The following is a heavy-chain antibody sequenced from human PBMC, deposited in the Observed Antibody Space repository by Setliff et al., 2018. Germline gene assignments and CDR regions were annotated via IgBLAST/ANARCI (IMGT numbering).Heavy chain of an antibody. CDR3: ATGGRFLEWLGPVTWWFDP. CDR1: GFTFSSNN. J-gene: IGHJ5*02. V-gene: IGHV3-21*01. Sequence: GGSLRLSCAASGFTFSSNNMHWVRQAPGKGLEWVSCISGSSSYIYYADSVKGRFTISRDNAKNSLYLQMNSLRAEDTAVYYCATGGRFLEWLGPVTWWFDPWGQGTLVTVSS. D-gene: IGHD3-3*01. CDR2: ISGSSSYI.